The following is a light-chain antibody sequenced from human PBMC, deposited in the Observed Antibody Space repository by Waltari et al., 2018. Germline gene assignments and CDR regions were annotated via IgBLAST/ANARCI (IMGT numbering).Light chain of an antibody. V-gene: IGKV1-12*01. CDR2: DAS. CDR1: QGISTR. J-gene: IGKJ1*01. CDR3: QQGNSFPPT. Sequence: DIQMTQSPSSVSASVGDRVTITCRASQGISTRLAWYQQKPGKAPRLLIYDASSLQSGGPSRFSGSGSGTDFTLTSSSLQPEDFSTYSCQQGNSFPPTFGQGTKVEI.